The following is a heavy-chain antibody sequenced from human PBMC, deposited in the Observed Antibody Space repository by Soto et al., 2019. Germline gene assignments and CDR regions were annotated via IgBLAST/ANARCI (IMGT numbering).Heavy chain of an antibody. V-gene: IGHV1-2*04. D-gene: IGHD3-10*01. J-gene: IGHJ6*02. CDR1: GYTFTGYY. CDR2: INPNSGGT. CDR3: ARDLGGITMVRGVTNQTYYYYYGMDV. Sequence: QVQLVQSGAEVKKPGASVKVSCKASGYTFTGYYMHWVRQAPGQGLEWMGWINPNSGGTNYAQKFQGWVTMTRDTSIRTAYMELSRLRSDDTAVYYCARDLGGITMVRGVTNQTYYYYYGMDVWGQGTTVTVSS.